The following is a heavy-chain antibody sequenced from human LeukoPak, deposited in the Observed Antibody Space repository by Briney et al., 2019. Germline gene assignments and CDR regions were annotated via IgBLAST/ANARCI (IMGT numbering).Heavy chain of an antibody. CDR2: SHPSSGGA. D-gene: IGHD3-10*01. Sequence: ASVKVSCKASAYTFTDYYVHWVRQAPGQGLEWMGWSHPSSGGAGYAQTFQDRVSMTGDTSISTAYMQLTRLTSGVTAVYYCGIKRIRGNPFDYWGEGTLVTVSS. V-gene: IGHV1-2*02. CDR3: GIKRIRGNPFDY. J-gene: IGHJ4*02. CDR1: AYTFTDYY.